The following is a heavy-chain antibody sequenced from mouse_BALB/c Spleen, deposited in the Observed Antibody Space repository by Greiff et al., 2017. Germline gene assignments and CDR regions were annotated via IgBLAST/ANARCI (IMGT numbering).Heavy chain of an antibody. Sequence: QVQLKESAAELARPGASVKMSCKASGYTFTSYTMHWVKQRPGQGLEWIGYINPSSGYTEYNQKFKDKTTLTADKSSSTAYMQLSSLTSEDSAVYYCASLNSLLRLPWFAYWGQGTLVTVSA. CDR1: GYTFTSYT. J-gene: IGHJ3*01. CDR3: ASLNSLLRLPWFAY. V-gene: IGHV1-4*02. CDR2: INPSSGYT. D-gene: IGHD1-2*01.